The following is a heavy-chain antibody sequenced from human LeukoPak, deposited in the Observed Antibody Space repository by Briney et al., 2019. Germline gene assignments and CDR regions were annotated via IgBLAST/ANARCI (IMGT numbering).Heavy chain of an antibody. Sequence: SQTLSRTCAISGGSVSSNSATCKWIRHFPSRGLELLARNYYRSKWFSDYAVSVKSRTTFNPDTSKTQLSLQLTSVTPEDTAVYYCARGSGSYYAFDIWGQGTMVTVSS. V-gene: IGHV6-1*01. D-gene: IGHD1-26*01. CDR2: NYYRSKWFS. CDR3: ARGSGSYYAFDI. CDR1: GGSVSSNSAT. J-gene: IGHJ3*02.